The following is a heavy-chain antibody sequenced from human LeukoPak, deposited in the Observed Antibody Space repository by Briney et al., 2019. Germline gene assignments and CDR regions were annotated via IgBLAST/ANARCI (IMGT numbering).Heavy chain of an antibody. V-gene: IGHV3-74*01. CDR1: GFTFSSYA. J-gene: IGHJ4*02. CDR3: TRAYDSGTYSTFDY. Sequence: PGGSLRLSCAASGFTFSSYAMSWVRQAPGKGLVWVSCIDPDGTETTYADSVKGRLTISRDNAKNTVFLQMNNLTAEDTAVYYCTRAYDSGTYSTFDYWGQGALVTVTS. D-gene: IGHD3-10*01. CDR2: IDPDGTET.